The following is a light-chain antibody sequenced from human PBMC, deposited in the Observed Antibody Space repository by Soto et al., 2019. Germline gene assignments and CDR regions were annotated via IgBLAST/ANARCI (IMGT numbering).Light chain of an antibody. V-gene: IGLV1-51*01. CDR1: SSNIGNNY. CDR2: ENN. CDR3: GTWDSSLSAGV. Sequence: QSVLTQPPSVYAAPGQKVTISCYGFSSNIGNNYVSWYQQVPGTAPKLLIYENNKRPSGIPDRFSGSKSGTSATLDITGLQTGDEADYYCGTWDSSLSAGVFGGGTQLTVL. J-gene: IGLJ2*01.